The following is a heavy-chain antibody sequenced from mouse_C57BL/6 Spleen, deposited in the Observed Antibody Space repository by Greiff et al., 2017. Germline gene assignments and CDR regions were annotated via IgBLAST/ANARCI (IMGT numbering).Heavy chain of an antibody. V-gene: IGHV3-6*01. J-gene: IGHJ4*01. D-gene: IGHD2-4*01. CDR3: ARERVDDYFYAMDY. CDR2: IRYDGST. Sequence: DVQLQESGPGLVKPSQSLSLTCSVTGYSITSGYYRNWIRQLPGNKLEWMGYIRYDGSTNYNPSLKNRISITPDTSTNQFFLKLNSVTTEDTATYYCARERVDDYFYAMDYWGQGTSVTVSS. CDR1: GYSITSGYY.